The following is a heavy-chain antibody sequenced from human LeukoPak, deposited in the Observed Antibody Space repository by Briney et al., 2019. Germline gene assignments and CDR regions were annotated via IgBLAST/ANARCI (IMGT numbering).Heavy chain of an antibody. Sequence: GWSLTLSCPASGFTFRSYWMTWVRQAPGKGLEWVASIKEDGSEKYYVDSVKGRFTISRDNAKNSLYLQMNSLRAEDTAMYYCARQYYTRGATTTDAFDIWGQGTMVTVSS. CDR1: GFTFRSYW. V-gene: IGHV3-7*01. CDR2: IKEDGSEK. J-gene: IGHJ3*02. D-gene: IGHD1-26*01. CDR3: ARQYYTRGATTTDAFDI.